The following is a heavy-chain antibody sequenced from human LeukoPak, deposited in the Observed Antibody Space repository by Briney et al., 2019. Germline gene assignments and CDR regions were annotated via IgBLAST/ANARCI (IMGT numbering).Heavy chain of an antibody. J-gene: IGHJ1*01. D-gene: IGHD1-26*01. CDR3: AGLYSGSYCQYFQH. CDR1: GGSISSSSYY. V-gene: IGHV4-39*01. CDR2: IYYSGST. Sequence: SETLSLTCTVSGGSISSSSYYWGRIRQPPGKGLEWIGSIYYSGSTYYNPSLKGRVTISVDTSKNQFSLKLSSVTAADTAVYYCAGLYSGSYCQYFQHWGQGTLVTVSS.